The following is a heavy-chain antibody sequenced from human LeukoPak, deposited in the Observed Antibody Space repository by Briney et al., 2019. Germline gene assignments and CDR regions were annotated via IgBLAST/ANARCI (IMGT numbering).Heavy chain of an antibody. CDR3: ARILSSSWYEYFHH. J-gene: IGHJ1*01. CDR1: GGTFSNYA. V-gene: IGHV1-69*13. Sequence: GASVKVSCKASGGTFSNYAISWVRPAPGQGLEWMGAIIPIFGTANYAQKFQGRVTITADESTSTAYMELSSLRYEDTAVYYCARILSSSWYEYFHHWGQGTLVTVSS. CDR2: IIPIFGTA. D-gene: IGHD6-19*01.